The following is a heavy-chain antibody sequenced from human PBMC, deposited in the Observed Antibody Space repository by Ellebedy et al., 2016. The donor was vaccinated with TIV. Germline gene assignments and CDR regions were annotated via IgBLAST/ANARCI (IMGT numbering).Heavy chain of an antibody. CDR1: GFTFSTYA. J-gene: IGHJ3*02. CDR2: ISYDGSNE. V-gene: IGHV3-30*04. Sequence: PGGSLRLSCAASGFTFSTYAMHWVRQAPGKGLEWVASISYDGSNENYADSVKGRFTISRHKSKDTLYLQMNSLRADDTAVYYCARVKAYSAFDIWGQGTRVTVSS. D-gene: IGHD2-15*01. CDR3: ARVKAYSAFDI.